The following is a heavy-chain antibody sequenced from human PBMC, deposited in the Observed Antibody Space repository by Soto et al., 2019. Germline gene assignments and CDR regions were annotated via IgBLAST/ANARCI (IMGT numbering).Heavy chain of an antibody. V-gene: IGHV4-31*03. CDR1: GGSISSGGYY. CDR3: ARDRVTTAYYYGMDV. D-gene: IGHD4-17*01. J-gene: IGHJ6*02. Sequence: QVQLQESGPGLVKPSQTLSLTCIVSGGSISSGGYYWSWIRQHPGKGLEWIGYIYYSGSTYYNPSHKRRVTISVDTSKNQFALKLSSVTAADTAVYYCARDRVTTAYYYGMDVWGQGTTVTVSS. CDR2: IYYSGST.